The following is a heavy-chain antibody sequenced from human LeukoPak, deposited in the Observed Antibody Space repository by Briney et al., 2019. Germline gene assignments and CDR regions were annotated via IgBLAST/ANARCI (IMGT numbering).Heavy chain of an antibody. CDR2: IYYSGST. Sequence: SETLSVTCTDSGGSLSSYYLSWVRQPPGKGLEWIGYIYYSGSTNYYPSLKSRVTISADTSKNQFSLKLSSVPAADTAVYYCARDTDEYFQHWGQGTLVTVSS. CDR3: ARDTDEYFQH. D-gene: IGHD2-8*02. J-gene: IGHJ1*01. CDR1: GGSLSSYY. V-gene: IGHV4-59*13.